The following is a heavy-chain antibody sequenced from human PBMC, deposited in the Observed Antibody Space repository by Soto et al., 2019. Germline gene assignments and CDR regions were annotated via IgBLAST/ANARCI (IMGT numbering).Heavy chain of an antibody. CDR3: TRHGGSYFVTLYGMDV. D-gene: IGHD1-26*01. CDR1: GLTFSGSA. J-gene: IGHJ6*02. Sequence: PGGSLRLSCAASGLTFSGSAMHWVRQASGKGLEWVGRIRSKANSYATAYAASVKGRFTISRDDSKNTAYLQLNSLKTEDTAVYYCTRHGGSYFVTLYGMDVWVQGTTVTVSS. CDR2: IRSKANSYAT. V-gene: IGHV3-73*01.